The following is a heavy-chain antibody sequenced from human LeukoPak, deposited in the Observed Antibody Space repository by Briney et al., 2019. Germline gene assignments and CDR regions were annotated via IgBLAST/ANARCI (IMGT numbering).Heavy chain of an antibody. J-gene: IGHJ6*02. V-gene: IGHV3-11*01. CDR2: ISSSGTTI. CDR3: ARCHAILNYYYYGMDV. CDR1: GFTFSDYY. D-gene: IGHD2-8*01. Sequence: GGSLRLSCAASGFTFSDYYMSWIRQAPGKGLEWVSYISSSGTTIYYADSVKGRFTISRDNAKNSLYLQMNSLRAEDTAVYYCARCHAILNYYYYGMDVWGHGTTVTVSS.